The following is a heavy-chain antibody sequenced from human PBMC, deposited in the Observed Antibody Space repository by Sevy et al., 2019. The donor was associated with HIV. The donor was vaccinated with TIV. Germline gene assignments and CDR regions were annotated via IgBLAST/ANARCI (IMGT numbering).Heavy chain of an antibody. Sequence: GGSLRLSCAVSGFSFDSYGMTWVRQAPGKGLEWVSGISGSGTRTYYADSVKGRFIISRDNSKNTLYLQRNRLRSEDTAIYYCAKGGGGHYDPDEIGYYFYYYNMDVWGKGTTVTVSS. J-gene: IGHJ6*03. D-gene: IGHD3-22*01. CDR2: ISGSGTRT. CDR3: AKGGGGHYDPDEIGYYFYYYNMDV. CDR1: GFSFDSYG. V-gene: IGHV3-23*01.